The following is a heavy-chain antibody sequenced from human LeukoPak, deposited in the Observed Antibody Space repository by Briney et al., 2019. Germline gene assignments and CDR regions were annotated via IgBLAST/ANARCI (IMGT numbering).Heavy chain of an antibody. CDR3: ARDQYDSSGYYYDAPDY. J-gene: IGHJ4*02. CDR1: GFTFSSYG. CDR2: ISSSSTYV. D-gene: IGHD3-22*01. Sequence: GGSLRLSCAASGFTFSSYGMNWVRQAPGKGLEWVSSISSSSTYVYYADSVRGRFTISRDNAKNSLYLQMNSLRAEDTALYYCARDQYDSSGYYYDAPDYWGQGTLVTVSS. V-gene: IGHV3-21*04.